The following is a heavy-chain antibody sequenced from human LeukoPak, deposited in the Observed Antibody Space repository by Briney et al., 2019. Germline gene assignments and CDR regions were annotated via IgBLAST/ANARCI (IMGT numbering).Heavy chain of an antibody. D-gene: IGHD3-10*01. J-gene: IGHJ6*02. CDR3: AKGDYYGSGSTFKNGMDV. CDR1: GFTFSSYA. Sequence: GGSLRLYCAASGFTFSSYAMSWVRQAPGKGLEWVSAVTASAGNTYYADSVKGRFTISRDNSKNTLYLQVNSLRAEDTAVYYCAKGDYYGSGSTFKNGMDVWGQGTTVTVSS. CDR2: VTASAGNT. V-gene: IGHV3-23*01.